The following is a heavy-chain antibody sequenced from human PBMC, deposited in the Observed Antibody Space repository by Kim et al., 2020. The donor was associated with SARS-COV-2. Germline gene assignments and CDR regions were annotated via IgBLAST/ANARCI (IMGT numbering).Heavy chain of an antibody. CDR2: ISGSGGST. CDR3: AKQYYDFWSAFHFRYYYGMDV. J-gene: IGHJ6*02. V-gene: IGHV3-23*01. CDR1: GFTFSSYA. Sequence: GGSLRLSCAASGFTFSSYAMSWVRQAPGKGLEWVSAISGSGGSTYYADSVKGRFTISRDNSKNTLYLQMNSLRAEDTAVYYCAKQYYDFWSAFHFRYYYGMDVWGQGTTVTVSS. D-gene: IGHD3-3*01.